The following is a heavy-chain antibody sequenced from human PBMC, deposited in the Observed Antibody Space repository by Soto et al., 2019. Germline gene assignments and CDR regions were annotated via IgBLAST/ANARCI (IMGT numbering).Heavy chain of an antibody. CDR2: ISGSGGST. CDR3: ARGCRVVGLRATVTTDVHLDY. J-gene: IGHJ4*02. CDR1: GFTFISYA. Sequence: VGSLRLSCAASGFTFISYAMRWVRQAPGKGLEWVSAISGSGGSTYYADSVKGRFTISRDNSKNTLYLQMNSLRAEDTAVYYCARGCRVVGLRATVTTDVHLDYWGQGTLVTVS. D-gene: IGHD4-17*01. V-gene: IGHV3-23*01.